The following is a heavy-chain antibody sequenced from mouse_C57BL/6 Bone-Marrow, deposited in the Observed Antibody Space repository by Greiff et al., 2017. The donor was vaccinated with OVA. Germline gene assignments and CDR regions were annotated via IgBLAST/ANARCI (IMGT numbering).Heavy chain of an antibody. D-gene: IGHD4-1*01. CDR2: IYIGNGYT. V-gene: IGHV1-58*01. J-gene: IGHJ4*01. CDR3: ARDETGRGDY. CDR1: GYTFTSYG. Sequence: EVQLQQSGAELVRPGSSVKMSCKTSGYTFTSYGINWVKQRPGQGLEWIGYIYIGNGYTEYNAKFKGKATLTSDTSSSTAYMQLRSLTSEDAASYFCARDETGRGDYWGQGTSVTVSS.